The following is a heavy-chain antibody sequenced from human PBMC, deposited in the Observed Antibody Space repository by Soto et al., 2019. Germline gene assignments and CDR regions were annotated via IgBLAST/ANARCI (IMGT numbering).Heavy chain of an antibody. D-gene: IGHD3-9*01. CDR3: ARTPDNYDILTGYYDY. V-gene: IGHV4-59*01. J-gene: IGHJ4*02. CDR1: GGSISSYY. CDR2: IYYSGST. Sequence: SETLSLTCPVSGGSISSYYWSWIRQPPGKGLEWIGYIYYSGSTNYNPSLKSRVTISVDTSKNQFSLKLSSVTAADTAVYYCARTPDNYDILTGYYDYWGQGTLVTVSS.